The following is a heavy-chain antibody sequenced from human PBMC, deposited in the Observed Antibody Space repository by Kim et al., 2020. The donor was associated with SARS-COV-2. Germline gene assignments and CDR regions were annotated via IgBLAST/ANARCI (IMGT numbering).Heavy chain of an antibody. V-gene: IGHV3-21*01. J-gene: IGHJ3*02. D-gene: IGHD4-17*01. Sequence: YYADTVRGRCTISRDNAKNSLYLQLNSLRAEDTAVYYCARGGTVTSAFDIWGQGTRVTVSS. CDR3: ARGGTVTSAFDI.